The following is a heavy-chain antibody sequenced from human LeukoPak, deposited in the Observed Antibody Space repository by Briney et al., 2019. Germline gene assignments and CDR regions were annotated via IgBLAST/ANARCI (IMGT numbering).Heavy chain of an antibody. Sequence: SVKVSCKPSGGTFNSYAINWVRQAPGQGLEWMGGIIPIFGTTNYAQKFQGRVTIIADESTSTASMELNSLRFEDTAVYYCARVGRWAFDIWGQGTMVTVSS. D-gene: IGHD1-14*01. CDR3: ARVGRWAFDI. J-gene: IGHJ3*02. CDR2: IIPIFGTT. CDR1: GGTFNSYA. V-gene: IGHV1-69*13.